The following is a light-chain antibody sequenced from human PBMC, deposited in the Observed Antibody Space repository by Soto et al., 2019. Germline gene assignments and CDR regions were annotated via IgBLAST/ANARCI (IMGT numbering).Light chain of an antibody. CDR3: SSYTSSNTGV. CDR1: SSDVGGYNY. V-gene: IGLV2-14*01. J-gene: IGLJ2*01. Sequence: QSALTQPASVSGSPGQSITISCTGTSSDVGGYNYVSWYQHHPGKAPKLMIYEVSNRPSGVSNRFSGSKSGNTASLTISGLQAEDEADYYCSSYTSSNTGVFGGGTKVTVL. CDR2: EVS.